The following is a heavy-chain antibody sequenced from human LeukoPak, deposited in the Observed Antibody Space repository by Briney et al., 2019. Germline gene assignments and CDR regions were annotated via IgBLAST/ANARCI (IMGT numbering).Heavy chain of an antibody. V-gene: IGHV1-69*06. CDR2: IIPIFGTA. CDR1: GGTFSSYA. D-gene: IGHD3-10*01. J-gene: IGHJ6*03. CDR3: ARRGSSGSYYKHYYMDV. Sequence: GASVKVSCKASGGTFSSYAISWVRQAPGQGLEWMGGIIPIFGTANYAQKFQGRVTITADKSTSTAYMELSSLRSEDTAVYYCARRGSSGSYYKHYYMDVWGKGTTVTVSS.